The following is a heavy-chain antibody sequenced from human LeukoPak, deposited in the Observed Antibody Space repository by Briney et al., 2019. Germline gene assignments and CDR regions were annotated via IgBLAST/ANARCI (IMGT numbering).Heavy chain of an antibody. Sequence: GRALRVSCAAPGFTFRSYGRRAVRPTPQKGLGCGGVIWSEGRNKYYVDSVKSRFTTSRDNPKKTLYLKMNSLRAEDTAVYYCARGAYSGSYFWRSDEDYFDYWGQGTLVTVSS. J-gene: IGHJ4*02. CDR2: IWSEGRNK. CDR1: GFTFRSYG. D-gene: IGHD1-26*01. CDR3: ARGAYSGSYFWRSDEDYFDY. V-gene: IGHV3-33*01.